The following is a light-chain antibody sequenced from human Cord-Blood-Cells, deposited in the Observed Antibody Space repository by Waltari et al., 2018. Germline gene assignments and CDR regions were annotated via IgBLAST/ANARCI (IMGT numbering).Light chain of an antibody. CDR2: WAS. CDR1: QSVLYSSNNKNY. Sequence: DIVMTQSPDSLAVSLGERATINCKSSQSVLYSSNNKNYLAWYQQKTGQPPKLLIYWASTRESGVPDRFSGRGSGTDFTLTISSLQAEDVAVYYCQQYYSTPYTFGQGTKLEIK. CDR3: QQYYSTPYT. J-gene: IGKJ2*01. V-gene: IGKV4-1*01.